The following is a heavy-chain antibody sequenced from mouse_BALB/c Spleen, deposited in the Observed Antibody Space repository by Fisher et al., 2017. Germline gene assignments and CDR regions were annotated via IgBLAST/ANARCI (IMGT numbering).Heavy chain of an antibody. V-gene: IGHV1-69*02. CDR3: ARMGYYGSSLRTYFDV. Sequence: KFKGKATLTADKSSSTAYMQLSSLTSEDSAVYYCARMGYYGSSLRTYFDVWGAGTTVTVSS. J-gene: IGHJ1*01. D-gene: IGHD1-1*01.